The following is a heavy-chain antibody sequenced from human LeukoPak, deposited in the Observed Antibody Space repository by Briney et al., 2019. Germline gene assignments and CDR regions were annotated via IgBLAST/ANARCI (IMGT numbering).Heavy chain of an antibody. Sequence: SETLSLTCAVYGGSFSGYYWSWIRQPPGKGLEWIGEINHSGSTNYNPSLKSRVTISVDTSKNQFSLKLSSVTAADTAVYYCATTGYSIDYWGRGTLVTVSS. D-gene: IGHD3-9*01. CDR1: GGSFSGYY. CDR3: ATTGYSIDY. CDR2: INHSGST. V-gene: IGHV4-34*01. J-gene: IGHJ4*02.